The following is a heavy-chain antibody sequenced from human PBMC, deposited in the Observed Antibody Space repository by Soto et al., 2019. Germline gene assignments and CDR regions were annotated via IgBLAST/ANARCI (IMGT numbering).Heavy chain of an antibody. J-gene: IGHJ5*02. CDR1: GGSFSSYA. V-gene: IGHV1-69*13. D-gene: IGHD6-6*01. CDR2: IIPIFGTA. CDR3: ARRRSSPGMNWFDP. Sequence: ASVKVSFKASGGSFSSYAISWVRQAPGQGLEWMGGIIPIFGTANYAQKFQGRVTITADESTSTAYMELSSLRSEDTAVYYCARRRSSPGMNWFDPWGQGTLVTVSS.